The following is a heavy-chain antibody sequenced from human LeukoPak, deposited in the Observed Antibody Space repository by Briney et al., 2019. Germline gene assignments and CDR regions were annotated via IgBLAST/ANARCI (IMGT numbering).Heavy chain of an antibody. D-gene: IGHD3-10*01. CDR3: ARDSTMVRGANPVGY. CDR1: GFTFSSYS. CDR2: ISSSSSYI. V-gene: IGHV3-21*01. J-gene: IGHJ4*02. Sequence: GGSLRLSCAASGFTFSSYSMNWVRQAPGKGLEGVSSISSSSSYIYYADSVKGRFTISRDNAKNSLYLQINSLRAEDTAVYYCARDSTMVRGANPVGYWGQGNLVTVSS.